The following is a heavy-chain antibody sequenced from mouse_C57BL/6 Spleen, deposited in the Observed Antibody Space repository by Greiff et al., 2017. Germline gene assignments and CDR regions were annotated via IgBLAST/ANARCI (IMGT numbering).Heavy chain of an antibody. J-gene: IGHJ4*01. CDR2: IYPGSGST. Sequence: QVQLQQPGAELVKPGASVKMSCKASGYTFTSYWITWVKQRPGQGLEWIGDIYPGSGSTNYNEKFKSKATLTVDTSYSTAYMQLSSLTSEDSAVYYCARSSSGRGYYAMDYWGQGTSVTVSS. CDR3: ARSSSGRGYYAMDY. CDR1: GYTFTSYW. V-gene: IGHV1-55*01. D-gene: IGHD3-2*02.